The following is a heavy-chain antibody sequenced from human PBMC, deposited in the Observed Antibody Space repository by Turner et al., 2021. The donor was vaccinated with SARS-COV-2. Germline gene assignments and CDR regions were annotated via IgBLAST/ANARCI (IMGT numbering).Heavy chain of an antibody. Sequence: QLQLQESGPGQVKPSETLSLTCPVSGGSISSSSYYWGWLRQPPGKGLEWIGSIYYSGSTYYNPSLKIRVTISVDTSKNQFSLKMSSVTAADTAVYYCARRRFMSGYSFDYWGQGTLVTVSS. J-gene: IGHJ4*02. V-gene: IGHV4-39*01. CDR3: ARRRFMSGYSFDY. D-gene: IGHD3-3*01. CDR2: IYYSGST. CDR1: GGSISSSSYY.